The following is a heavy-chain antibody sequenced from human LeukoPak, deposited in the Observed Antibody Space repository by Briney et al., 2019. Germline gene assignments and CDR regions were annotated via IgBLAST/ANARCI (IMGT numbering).Heavy chain of an antibody. D-gene: IGHD5-18*01. J-gene: IGHJ4*02. CDR1: GFTFSSYG. V-gene: IGHV3-33*01. Sequence: GKSLRLSCAASGFTFSSYGMHWVRQAPGKWLEWVAVIWYDGSNKYYADSVKGRFTISRDNSKNTLYLQMNSLRAEDTAVYYCARDQERGYSYGYSDYWGQGTLVTVSS. CDR3: ARDQERGYSYGYSDY. CDR2: IWYDGSNK.